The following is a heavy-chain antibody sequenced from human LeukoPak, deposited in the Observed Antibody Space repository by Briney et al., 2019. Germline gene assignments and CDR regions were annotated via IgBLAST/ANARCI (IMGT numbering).Heavy chain of an antibody. Sequence: PSETLSLTCAVSGGSISSGGYSWSWIRQPPGKGLEWIGYIYHSGSTYYNPSLKSRVTISVDRSKNQFSLKLSSVTAADTAVYYCASNYYDSSRGAFDIWGQGTMVTVSP. CDR3: ASNYYDSSRGAFDI. D-gene: IGHD3-22*01. V-gene: IGHV4-30-2*01. CDR2: IYHSGST. CDR1: GGSISSGGYS. J-gene: IGHJ3*02.